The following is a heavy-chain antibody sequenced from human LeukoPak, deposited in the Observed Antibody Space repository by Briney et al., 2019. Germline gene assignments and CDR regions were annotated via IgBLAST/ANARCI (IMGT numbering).Heavy chain of an antibody. V-gene: IGHV4-34*01. CDR3: ARGPNWVGFDY. J-gene: IGHJ4*02. Sequence: PSETLSLTCAVYGGSFSGYYWSWIRQPPGKGLEWIEEINHSGSTNYNPSLKSRVTISVDTSKNQFSLKLSSVTAADTAVYYCARGPNWVGFDYWGQGTLVTVSS. D-gene: IGHD7-27*01. CDR1: GGSFSGYY. CDR2: INHSGST.